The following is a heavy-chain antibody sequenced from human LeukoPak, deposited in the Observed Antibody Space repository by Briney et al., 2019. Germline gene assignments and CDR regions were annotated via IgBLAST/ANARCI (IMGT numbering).Heavy chain of an antibody. V-gene: IGHV3-15*01. CDR1: GFTFSNAW. CDR2: IKGKTDGGTT. D-gene: IGHD2-2*01. CDR3: TTDDSVVVPAARSPIESVDY. Sequence: PGGSLRLPCAASGFTFSNAWMSWVRQAPGKGLEWVGRIKGKTDGGTTDYAAPVKGRFTISRDDSKNTLYLQMNSLKTEDTAVYYCTTDDSVVVPAARSPIESVDYWGQGTLVTVSS. J-gene: IGHJ4*02.